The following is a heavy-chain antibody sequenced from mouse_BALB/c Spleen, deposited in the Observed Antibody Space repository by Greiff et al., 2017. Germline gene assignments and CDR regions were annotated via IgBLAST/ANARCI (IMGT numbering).Heavy chain of an antibody. J-gene: IGHJ2*01. CDR3: TREGDGYYGYFDY. V-gene: IGHV5-4*02. CDR1: GFTFSDYY. CDR2: ISDGGSYT. D-gene: IGHD2-3*01. Sequence: EVNVVESGGGLVKPGGSLKLSCAASGFTFSDYYMYWVRQTPEKRLEWVATISDGGSYTYYPDSVKGRFTISRDNAKNNLYLQMSSLKSEDTAMYYCTREGDGYYGYFDYGGQGTTLTVSS.